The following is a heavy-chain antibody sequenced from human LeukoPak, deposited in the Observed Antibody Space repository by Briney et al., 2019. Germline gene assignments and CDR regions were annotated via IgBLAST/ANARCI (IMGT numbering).Heavy chain of an antibody. J-gene: IGHJ4*02. V-gene: IGHV3-53*01. D-gene: IGHD2-15*01. CDR2: IYSGGST. Sequence: GGSLRLSCAASGFTFSTFAMSWVRQAPGKGLEWVSVIYSGGSTYYADSVKGRFTISRDNSKNTLYLQMNSLRAEDTAVYYCARDAFCSGGSCYQNWGQGTLVTVSS. CDR1: GFTFSTFA. CDR3: ARDAFCSGGSCYQN.